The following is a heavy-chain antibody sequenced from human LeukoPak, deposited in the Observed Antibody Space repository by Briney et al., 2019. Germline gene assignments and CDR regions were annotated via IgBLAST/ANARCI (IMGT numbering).Heavy chain of an antibody. CDR3: AKDPLSEWELRDY. CDR2: IWYDGSNK. CDR1: GFTFSRHG. J-gene: IGHJ4*02. D-gene: IGHD1-26*01. Sequence: GGSLRLSCAASGFTFSRHGMHWVRQAPGKGLEWVAVIWYDGSNKYYADSVKGRFTISRDSTKNTLYLQMNSLRAEDTAVYYCAKDPLSEWELRDYWGQGTLVTVSS. V-gene: IGHV3-33*06.